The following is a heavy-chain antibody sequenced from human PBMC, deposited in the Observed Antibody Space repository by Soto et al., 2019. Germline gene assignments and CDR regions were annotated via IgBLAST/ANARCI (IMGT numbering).Heavy chain of an antibody. J-gene: IGHJ4*02. D-gene: IGHD2-8*01. CDR3: AKDRQPDGLWPFDH. Sequence: EVQLLESGGGLVQPGGSLRLSCAASGFTFSTYTMSWVRQAPGKGLEWVSGIRGNGGAAFYADSVKGRFTISRDNSNNMLYLQMYTLRAEDTAIYYCAKDRQPDGLWPFDHWGQGTLLTVSS. CDR2: IRGNGGAA. CDR1: GFTFSTYT. V-gene: IGHV3-23*01.